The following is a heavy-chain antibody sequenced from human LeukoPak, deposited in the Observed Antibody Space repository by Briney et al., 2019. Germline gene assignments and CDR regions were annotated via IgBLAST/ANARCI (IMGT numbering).Heavy chain of an antibody. CDR2: MNPNSGNT. D-gene: IGHD2-15*01. J-gene: IGHJ4*02. CDR3: VHSSGYFDY. CDR1: GYTFTSYD. Sequence: ASVKVSCKASGYTFTSYDINWVRQATGQGLEWMGWMNPNSGNTGYAQKFQGRVTITADKSTSTAYMELSSLRSEDTAVYYCVHSSGYFDYWGQGTLVTVSS. V-gene: IGHV1-8*01.